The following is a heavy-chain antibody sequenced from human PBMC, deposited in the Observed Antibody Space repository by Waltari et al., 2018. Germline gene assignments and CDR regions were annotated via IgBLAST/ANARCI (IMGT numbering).Heavy chain of an antibody. CDR1: GFPFSSYS. Sequence: EVQLVESGGGLVEPGGSLRLSCAASGFPFSSYSMSWVRQAPGKGLEWVSYIGTSSSTILYADSVKGRFTISRDNAKNSLYLQMDSLRVEDTAVYYCARGPLVIPKYYFDFWGQGSLVTVSS. V-gene: IGHV3-48*04. D-gene: IGHD1-26*01. CDR2: IGTSSSTI. CDR3: ARGPLVIPKYYFDF. J-gene: IGHJ4*02.